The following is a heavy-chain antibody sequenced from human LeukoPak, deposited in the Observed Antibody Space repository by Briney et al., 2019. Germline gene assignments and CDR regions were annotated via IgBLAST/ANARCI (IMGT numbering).Heavy chain of an antibody. V-gene: IGHV5-51*01. CDR1: GYSFTSYW. D-gene: IGHD5-18*01. Sequence: GESLQISCKGSGYSFTSYWIGWVRQMPGKGLEWMGIIYPGDSDTRYSPSFQGQVTISADKSISTAYLQWSSLKASDTAMYYCARHPTYSYDASYNWFDPWGQGTLVTVSS. CDR3: ARHPTYSYDASYNWFDP. CDR2: IYPGDSDT. J-gene: IGHJ5*02.